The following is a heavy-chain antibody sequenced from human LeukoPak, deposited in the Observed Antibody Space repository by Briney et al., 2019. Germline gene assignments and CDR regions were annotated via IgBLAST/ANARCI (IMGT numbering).Heavy chain of an antibody. CDR1: GYTFSSYD. CDR2: MNPNSGNT. V-gene: IGHV1-8*01. D-gene: IGHD4-17*01. CDR3: ARASVTTQGFFGVDD. J-gene: IGHJ4*02. Sequence: ASVKVSCKASGYTFSSYDINWARQATGQGLEWMGWMNPNSGNTGYAQKFQGRVTMTRNTSISTAYMELSSLRSEDTAVYYCARASVTTQGFFGVDDWGQGTLVTVSS.